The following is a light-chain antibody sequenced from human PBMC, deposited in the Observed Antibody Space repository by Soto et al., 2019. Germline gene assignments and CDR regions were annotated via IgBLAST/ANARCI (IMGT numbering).Light chain of an antibody. CDR2: AAS. V-gene: IGKV1-27*01. CDR1: QGIYNY. J-gene: IGKJ1*01. Sequence: DIQMTQSPSSLSASVGDRVTITCRASQGIYNYLAWYQQKPGKVPKLLIYAASTLQSGVPSRFSGSGSGTDFTLTISSLQPEDVATYYCQKYYGAPRTFGQGTKVEIK. CDR3: QKYYGAPRT.